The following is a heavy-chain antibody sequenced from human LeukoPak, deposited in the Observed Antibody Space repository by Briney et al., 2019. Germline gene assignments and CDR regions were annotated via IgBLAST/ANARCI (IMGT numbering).Heavy chain of an antibody. CDR3: ARETPYGGNSYYYYMDV. CDR1: GGTFSSYT. D-gene: IGHD4-23*01. V-gene: IGHV1-69*04. Sequence: SVKVSCKASGGTFSSYTISWVRQAPGQGLEWMGRIIPILGIANYAQKLQGRVTITADKSTSTAYMELSSLRSEDTAVYYCARETPYGGNSYYYYMDVWGKGTTVTVSS. J-gene: IGHJ6*03. CDR2: IIPILGIA.